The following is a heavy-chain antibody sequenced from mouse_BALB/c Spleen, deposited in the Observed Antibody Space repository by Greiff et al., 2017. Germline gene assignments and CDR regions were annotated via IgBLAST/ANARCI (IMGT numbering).Heavy chain of an antibody. CDR2: ISYDGSN. V-gene: IGHV3-6*02. CDR3: ARDGGYYAWFAY. J-gene: IGHJ3*01. D-gene: IGHD2-3*01. CDR1: GYSITSGYY. Sequence: EVKLVESGPGLVKPSQSLSLTCSVTGYSITSGYYWNWIRQFPGNKLEWMGYISYDGSNNYNPSLKNRISITRDTSKNQFFLKLNSVTTEDTATYYCARDGGYYAWFAYWGQGTLVTVSA.